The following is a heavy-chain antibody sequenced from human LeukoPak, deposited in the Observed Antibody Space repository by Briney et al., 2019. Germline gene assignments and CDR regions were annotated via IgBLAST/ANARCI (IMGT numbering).Heavy chain of an antibody. CDR1: GFTFDDYA. J-gene: IGHJ6*02. CDR3: AKDSSSWYGGMDV. V-gene: IGHV3-43D*03. D-gene: IGHD6-13*01. Sequence: GGSLRLSCAASGFTFDDYAMHWVRQAPGKGLEWVSLISWDGGSTYYADSVKGRFTISRDNSKNSLYLQMNSLRAEDTALYYCAKDSSSWYGGMDVWGQGTTVTVSS. CDR2: ISWDGGST.